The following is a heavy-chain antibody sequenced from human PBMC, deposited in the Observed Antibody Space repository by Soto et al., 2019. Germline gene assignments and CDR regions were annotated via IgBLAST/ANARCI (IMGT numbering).Heavy chain of an antibody. V-gene: IGHV4-31*03. CDR3: AARENDSGYDEWGFGY. D-gene: IGHD5-12*01. CDR2: FYYSGST. Sequence: PSETLSLTCTVSGGAIRSGGYSWSWIRQHPGKGLEWIAYFYYSGSTYYNPSLKSRVIISVDTSKNQFSLKLSSVTAADTAVYYCAARENDSGYDEWGFGYWGQGTLVTVSS. J-gene: IGHJ4*02. CDR1: GGAIRSGGYS.